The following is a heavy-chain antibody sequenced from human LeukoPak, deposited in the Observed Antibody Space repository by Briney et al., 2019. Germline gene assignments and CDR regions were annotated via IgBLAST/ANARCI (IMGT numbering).Heavy chain of an antibody. Sequence: SETLSLTCSVSGGSISSSSYYWGWIRQPPGKGLEWIGSIYYSGSTYYNPSLKSRVTISIDTSKNQFSLKLSSVTAADTAAYYCASTENDYGDFYFDYWGQGTLVTVSS. V-gene: IGHV4-39*07. D-gene: IGHD4-17*01. CDR1: GGSISSSSYY. CDR2: IYYSGST. J-gene: IGHJ4*02. CDR3: ASTENDYGDFYFDY.